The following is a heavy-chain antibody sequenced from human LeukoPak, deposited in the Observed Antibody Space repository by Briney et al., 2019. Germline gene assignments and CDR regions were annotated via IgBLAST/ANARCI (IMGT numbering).Heavy chain of an antibody. CDR1: GGTFISYA. J-gene: IGHJ3*02. V-gene: IGHV1-69*01. CDR2: IIPIFGTA. D-gene: IGHD2-15*01. Sequence: GSSVKVSCKASGGTFISYAISWVRQAPGQGLEWMGGIIPIFGTANYAQKFQGRVTITADESTSTAYMELSSLRSEDTAVYYCARGMDIVVVVAAIAPAFDIWGQGTMVTVSS. CDR3: ARGMDIVVVVAAIAPAFDI.